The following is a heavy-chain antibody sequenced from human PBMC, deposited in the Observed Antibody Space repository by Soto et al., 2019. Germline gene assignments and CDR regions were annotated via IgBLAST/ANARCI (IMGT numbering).Heavy chain of an antibody. CDR3: AREALGYYDFWSGPPLGMDV. V-gene: IGHV1-18*01. Sequence: ASVKVSCKASGYTFTSYGISWVRQAPGQGLEWMGWISAYNGNTNYAQKLQGRVTMTTDTSTSTAYMELRSLRSDDTAVYYCAREALGYYDFWSGPPLGMDVWGKGTTVTVSS. CDR2: ISAYNGNT. CDR1: GYTFTSYG. D-gene: IGHD3-3*01. J-gene: IGHJ6*03.